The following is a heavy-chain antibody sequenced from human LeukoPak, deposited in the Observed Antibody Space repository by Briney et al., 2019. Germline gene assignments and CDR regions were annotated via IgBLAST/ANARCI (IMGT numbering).Heavy chain of an antibody. CDR3: AAGYPDYYYYGMDV. Sequence: ASVKVCCKASGYTFTSYGISWVRQAPGQGLEWMGWISAYNGNTNYAQKLQGRVTMTTDTSTSTAYMELRSLRSDDTAVYYCAAGYPDYYYYGMDVWGQGTTVTVSS. V-gene: IGHV1-18*01. CDR1: GYTFTSYG. J-gene: IGHJ6*02. D-gene: IGHD3-9*01. CDR2: ISAYNGNT.